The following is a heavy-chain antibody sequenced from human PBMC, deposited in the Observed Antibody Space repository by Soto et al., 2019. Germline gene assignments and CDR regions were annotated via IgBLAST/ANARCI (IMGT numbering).Heavy chain of an antibody. Sequence: EVHLVESGGGLMQPGGSLRLSCAASGFTVSTYNMIWVRQAPVKGLEWVSVTYSGGSTQYADSVKGRFTVSRDNSKNTLYLQMGSLRDEDTAVYYCARKLSGAVQGWAYGMDVWGRGTTVTVSS. CDR3: ARKLSGAVQGWAYGMDV. J-gene: IGHJ6*02. V-gene: IGHV3-53*02. CDR1: GFTVSTYN. CDR2: TYSGGST. D-gene: IGHD1-26*01.